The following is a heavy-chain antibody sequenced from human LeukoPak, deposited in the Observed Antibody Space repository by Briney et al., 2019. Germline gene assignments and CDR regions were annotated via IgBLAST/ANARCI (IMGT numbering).Heavy chain of an antibody. D-gene: IGHD1-26*01. CDR2: INSDGSST. V-gene: IGHV3-74*01. CDR3: ARDESGESELDY. CDR1: GFTFSSYW. Sequence: GGSLRLSCVASGFTFSSYWMHWVRQAPGKGLVWVSRINSDGSSTTYADSVKGRFTISRDNAKNSLYLQMNSLRAEDTAVYYCARDESGESELDYWGQGTLVTASS. J-gene: IGHJ4*02.